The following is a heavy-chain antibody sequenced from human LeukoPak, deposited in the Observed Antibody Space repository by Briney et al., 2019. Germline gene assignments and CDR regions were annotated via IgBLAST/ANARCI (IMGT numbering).Heavy chain of an antibody. Sequence: SETLSLTCAVYGGSFSGYYWSWIRQPPGKGLEWIGEINHSGSTNYNPSLKSRVTISVDTSKNQFSLKLSSVTAADTAVYCCARHRFGELFYQGYYYYMDVWGKGTTVTISS. V-gene: IGHV4-34*01. CDR1: GGSFSGYY. CDR2: INHSGST. D-gene: IGHD3-10*01. J-gene: IGHJ6*03. CDR3: ARHRFGELFYQGYYYYMDV.